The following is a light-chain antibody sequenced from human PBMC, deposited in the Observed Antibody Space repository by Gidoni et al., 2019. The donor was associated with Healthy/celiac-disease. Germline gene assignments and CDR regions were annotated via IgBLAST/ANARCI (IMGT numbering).Light chain of an antibody. Sequence: ENVLTQYPGTLSLSPGERATLSCRASQSVSSSYLAWYQQKPGQAPRLLIYGASSRATGIPDRFSGSGSGTDFTLTISRLEPEDFAVYYCQHYGSSPMCSFXQXTKLEIK. V-gene: IGKV3-20*01. CDR3: QHYGSSPMCS. CDR2: GAS. J-gene: IGKJ2*04. CDR1: QSVSSSY.